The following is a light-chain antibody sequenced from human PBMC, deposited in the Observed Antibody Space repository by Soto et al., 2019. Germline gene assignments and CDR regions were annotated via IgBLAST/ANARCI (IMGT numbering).Light chain of an antibody. V-gene: IGKV1-5*01. CDR1: QSISSW. J-gene: IGKJ2*01. CDR2: DAS. CDR3: QQYNGHST. Sequence: DIQMTQSPSTLSASVGDRVTITCRASQSISSWLAWYQQKPGKAPNLLIYDASSLESGVPSRFSDSGSGTEFTLTISSLQPDDFATYYCQQYNGHSTFGQGTKLEIK.